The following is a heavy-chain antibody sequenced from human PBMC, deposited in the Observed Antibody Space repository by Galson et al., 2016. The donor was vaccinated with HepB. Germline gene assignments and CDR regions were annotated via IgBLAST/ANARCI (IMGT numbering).Heavy chain of an antibody. J-gene: IGHJ4*02. D-gene: IGHD3-9*01. Sequence: SLRLSCAASGFTFSSYGMNWVRQAPDKGLEWVAVISYDGSKKYYADSAKGRFTISRDNSKNTLYLQMNSLRAEDTAVYYCTKNDILTGYSAFDYWGKGSLVTVSS. CDR3: TKNDILTGYSAFDY. CDR2: ISYDGSKK. CDR1: GFTFSSYG. V-gene: IGHV3-30*18.